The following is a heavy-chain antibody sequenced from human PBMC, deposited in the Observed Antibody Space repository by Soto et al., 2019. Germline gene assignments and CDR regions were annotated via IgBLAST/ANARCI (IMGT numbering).Heavy chain of an antibody. Sequence: QPGGSLELGSADSEVRVENSGMNGVRQAPGKGLEWVSGISCRSGVIGYSYSVRGRFTIARDNAKNSLYLQMTSLRAADTALYYCVKDNVGFEWSGGSCYLDYWGKGSLVIVSS. J-gene: IGHJ4*02. CDR3: VKDNVGFEWSGGSCYLDY. D-gene: IGHD2-15*01. V-gene: IGHV3-9*01. CDR2: ISCRSGVI. CDR1: EVRVENSG.